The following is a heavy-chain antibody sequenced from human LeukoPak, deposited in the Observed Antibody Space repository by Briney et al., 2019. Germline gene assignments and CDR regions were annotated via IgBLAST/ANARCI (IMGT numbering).Heavy chain of an antibody. CDR2: MNPNSGNT. D-gene: IGHD2-8*01. Sequence: ASVTVSCKAYGYPFTSYDINWVRQPTGQGLEWMGRMNPNSGNTGYAQKFQGRVTMTRNTSISTAYMELSSLRSEDTAVYYCARGLYGKTYYYYYMDVWGKGTTVTVSS. V-gene: IGHV1-8*01. CDR3: ARGLYGKTYYYYYMDV. CDR1: GYPFTSYD. J-gene: IGHJ6*03.